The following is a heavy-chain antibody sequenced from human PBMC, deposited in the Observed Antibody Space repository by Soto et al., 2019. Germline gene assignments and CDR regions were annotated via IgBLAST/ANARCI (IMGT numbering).Heavy chain of an antibody. D-gene: IGHD3-22*01. CDR1: GFTFDDYA. J-gene: IGHJ4*02. V-gene: IGHV3-9*01. CDR2: ISWNSGTI. CDR3: ARATYYYDSRGPKIGYFDY. Sequence: AGGSLRLSCAASGFTFDDYAMHWVRQAPGKGLEWVSGISWNSGTILYADSVKGRFTISRDNSKNTLYLQMNSLRTEDTAVYYCARATYYYDSRGPKIGYFDYSGQGPLVTVYS.